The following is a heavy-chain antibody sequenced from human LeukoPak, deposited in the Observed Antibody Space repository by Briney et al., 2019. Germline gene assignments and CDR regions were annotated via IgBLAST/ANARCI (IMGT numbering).Heavy chain of an antibody. CDR1: GFTFSSHW. J-gene: IGHJ3*02. D-gene: IGHD3-10*01. CDR3: ARDSGSGSYYKLGDAFDI. V-gene: IGHV3-74*03. CDR2: INGDGSNT. Sequence: GGSLRLSCAASGFTFSSHWMHWVRQAPGKGLVWVSRINGDGSNTTYADSVKGRFTISRDNAKNSLYLQMNSLRAEDTAVYYCARDSGSGSYYKLGDAFDIWGQGTMVTVSS.